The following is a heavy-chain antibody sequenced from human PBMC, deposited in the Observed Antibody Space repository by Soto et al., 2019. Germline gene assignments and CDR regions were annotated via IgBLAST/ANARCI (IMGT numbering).Heavy chain of an antibody. CDR3: ARNTNPYCISTSCYLPWFDP. J-gene: IGHJ5*02. CDR1: GYTFTSYY. Sequence: EASVKVSCKASGYTFTSYYMHWVRQAPGQGLEWMGIINPSGGSTSYAQKFQGRVTMTRDTSTSTVYMELSSLRSEDTAVYYCARNTNPYCISTSCYLPWFDPWGQGTLVTVSS. D-gene: IGHD2-2*01. CDR2: INPSGGST. V-gene: IGHV1-46*01.